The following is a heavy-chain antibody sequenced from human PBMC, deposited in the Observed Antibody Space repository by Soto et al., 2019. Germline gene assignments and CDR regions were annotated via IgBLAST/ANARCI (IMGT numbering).Heavy chain of an antibody. D-gene: IGHD6-13*01. Sequence: PGGSLRLSCAASGFTFSSYSMNWVRQAPGKGLEWVSYISSSSSTIYYADSVKGRFTISRDNAKNSLYLQMNSLRAEDTAVYYCAKPATPARYSSSWYDYWGQGTLVTVSS. V-gene: IGHV3-48*01. CDR2: ISSSSSTI. J-gene: IGHJ4*02. CDR1: GFTFSSYS. CDR3: AKPATPARYSSSWYDY.